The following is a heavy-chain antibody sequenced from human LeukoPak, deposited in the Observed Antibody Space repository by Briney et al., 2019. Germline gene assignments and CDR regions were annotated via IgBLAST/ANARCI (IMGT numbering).Heavy chain of an antibody. V-gene: IGHV1-69*04. CDR1: GGTFSSYA. CDR2: IIPILGIA. J-gene: IGHJ5*02. D-gene: IGHD4-17*01. CDR3: ASGGDYDGWPYNWFDP. Sequence: GASVKVSCKASGGTFSSYAISWVRQAPGQGLEWMGRIIPILGIANYAQKFQGRVTITADKSTSTAYMELSSLRSEDTAVYYCASGGDYDGWPYNWFDPWGQGTLVTVSS.